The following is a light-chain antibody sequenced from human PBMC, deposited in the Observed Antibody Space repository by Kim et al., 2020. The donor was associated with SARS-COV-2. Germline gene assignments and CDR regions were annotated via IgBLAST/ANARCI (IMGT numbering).Light chain of an antibody. J-gene: IGKJ1*01. CDR1: QSVLYSSINKNY. V-gene: IGKV4-1*01. CDR2: WAS. Sequence: DIVMTQSPDSLAVSLGERATINCKSSQSVLYSSINKNYLAWYQQKPGQPPKLLIYWASTRESGVPDRFSGSGSGTDFTLTISSLQAEDVAVYYCQQYYSTPPTFGQGTKVE. CDR3: QQYYSTPPT.